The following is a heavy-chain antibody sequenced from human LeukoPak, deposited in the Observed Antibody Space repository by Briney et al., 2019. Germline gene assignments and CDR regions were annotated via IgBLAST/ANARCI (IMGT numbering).Heavy chain of an antibody. CDR1: GFTVSSDL. V-gene: IGHV3-53*01. CDR3: ARGGSMVRGVL. Sequence: GGYLRLASVVSGFTVSSDLMNWVRQAPGKGLEWVSAMNSGGDTYYADSVRGRFIISRDKSRNTLYLQMNSLRVDDTAVYYCARGGSMVRGVLWGQGTLVTVSS. J-gene: IGHJ4*02. CDR2: MNSGGDT. D-gene: IGHD3-10*01.